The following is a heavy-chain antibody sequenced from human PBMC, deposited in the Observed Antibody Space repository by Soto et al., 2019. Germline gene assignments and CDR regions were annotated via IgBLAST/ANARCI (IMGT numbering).Heavy chain of an antibody. J-gene: IGHJ4*02. CDR3: ARHGSF. CDR1: GVSISDTSYY. Sequence: SETLSLTCTVSGVSISDTSYYWGWIRQPPGKRLEWIGSIYYSGNTYYNPSIKSRLTISVDSSKNQFSLNMTSVTAADTAVYYCARHGSFWGQGTLVTVSS. D-gene: IGHD3-16*01. V-gene: IGHV4-39*01. CDR2: IYYSGNT.